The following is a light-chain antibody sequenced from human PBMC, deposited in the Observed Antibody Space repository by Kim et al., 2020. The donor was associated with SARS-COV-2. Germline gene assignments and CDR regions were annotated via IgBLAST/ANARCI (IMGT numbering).Light chain of an antibody. Sequence: VTAGQTASITCSGDRLGDKYASWYQRKPGQSPVLVIYYDSKRPSGIPERFSGSNSGNTATLTISGTQAMDEADYYCQAWDSSTVVFGGGTQLTVL. J-gene: IGLJ2*01. CDR2: YDS. CDR3: QAWDSSTVV. V-gene: IGLV3-1*01. CDR1: RLGDKY.